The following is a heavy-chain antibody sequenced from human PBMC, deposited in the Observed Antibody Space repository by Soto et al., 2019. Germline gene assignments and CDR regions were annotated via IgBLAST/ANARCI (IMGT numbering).Heavy chain of an antibody. V-gene: IGHV4-34*01. CDR2: INHSGST. CDR1: GGSFSGYY. CDR3: ARVIPQICSGGSCYITHYMDV. Sequence: SETLSLTCAVYGGSFSGYYWSWIRQPPGKGLEWIGEINHSGSTNYNPSLKSRVTISVDTSKNQFSLKLSSVTAADTAGYYCARVIPQICSGGSCYITHYMDVWGKGTTVTVSS. D-gene: IGHD2-15*01. J-gene: IGHJ6*03.